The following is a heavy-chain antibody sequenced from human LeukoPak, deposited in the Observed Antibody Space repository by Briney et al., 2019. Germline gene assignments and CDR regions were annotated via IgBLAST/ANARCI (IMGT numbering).Heavy chain of an antibody. V-gene: IGHV3-49*04. Sequence: PGGSLRLSCTTSGFTFGGYAMSWVRQAPGKGLEWVGSIRSKAYGGTTDYAASVKGRFTISRDDSKSIAYLQMNSLKTEDTAVYYCTRDHGSGSYYTTGYFDYWGQGTLVTVSS. CDR3: TRDHGSGSYYTTGYFDY. CDR2: IRSKAYGGTT. CDR1: GFTFGGYA. J-gene: IGHJ4*02. D-gene: IGHD3-10*01.